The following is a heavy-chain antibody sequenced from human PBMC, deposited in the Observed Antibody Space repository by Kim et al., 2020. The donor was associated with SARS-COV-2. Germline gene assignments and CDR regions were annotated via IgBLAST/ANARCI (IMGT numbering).Heavy chain of an antibody. Sequence: GGSLRLSCAASGFSFSTYWMHWVRQAPGKGLVWVSRVDPYGVLTTYADSVKGRFTISRDNAKNTLYLQMNSLRVEDTAVHYCASSEPIIFGTLKFDPWGRGTLVPVSS. CDR2: VDPYGVLT. J-gene: IGHJ5*02. CDR3: ASSEPIIFGTLKFDP. CDR1: GFSFSTYW. D-gene: IGHD3-9*01. V-gene: IGHV3-74*03.